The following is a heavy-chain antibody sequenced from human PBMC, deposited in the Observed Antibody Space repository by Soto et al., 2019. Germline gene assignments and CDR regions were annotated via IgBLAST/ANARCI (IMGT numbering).Heavy chain of an antibody. D-gene: IGHD3-10*01. Sequence: GGSLRLSCAASGFTFSSYAMSWVRQAPGKXLEWVSAISGSGGSTYYADSVKGRFTISRDNSKNTLYLQMNSLRAEDTAVYYCAKDPSHTMVKKLNWFDPWGQGTLVTVSS. CDR1: GFTFSSYA. J-gene: IGHJ5*02. V-gene: IGHV3-23*01. CDR2: ISGSGGST. CDR3: AKDPSHTMVKKLNWFDP.